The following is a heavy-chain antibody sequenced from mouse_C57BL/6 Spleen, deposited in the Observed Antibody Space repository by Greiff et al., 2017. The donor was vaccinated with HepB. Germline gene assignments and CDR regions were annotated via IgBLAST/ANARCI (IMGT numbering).Heavy chain of an antibody. CDR1: GFNIKDYY. J-gene: IGHJ2*01. V-gene: IGHV14-2*01. CDR2: IDPEDGET. Sequence: VQLQQSGAELVKPGASVKLSCTASGFNIKDYYMHWVKQRTEQGLEWIGRIDPEDGETQYAPQFQGKATITADPSSNTAYLQLSSLTSEDTAVYYWARDSSGYDYWGQGTTLTVSS. D-gene: IGHD3-2*02. CDR3: ARDSSGYDY.